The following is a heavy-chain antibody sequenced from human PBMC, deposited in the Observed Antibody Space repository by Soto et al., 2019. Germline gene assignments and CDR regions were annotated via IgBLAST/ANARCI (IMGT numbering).Heavy chain of an antibody. Sequence: RLSCAASGFTFSSYAMSLVRQAPGKGLEWVSAISGSGGSTYYADSVKGRFTISRDNSKNTLYLQMNSLRAEDTAVYYCAKDSVRVLRFLEWPHYFDYWGQGTLVTVSS. D-gene: IGHD3-3*01. CDR1: GFTFSSYA. J-gene: IGHJ4*02. CDR3: AKDSVRVLRFLEWPHYFDY. V-gene: IGHV3-23*01. CDR2: ISGSGGST.